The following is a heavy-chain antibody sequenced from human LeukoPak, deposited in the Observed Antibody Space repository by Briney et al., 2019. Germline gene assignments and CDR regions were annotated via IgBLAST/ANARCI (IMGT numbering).Heavy chain of an antibody. Sequence: KPSETLSLTCTVSGGSISSYYWSWIRQPAGKGLEWIGRIYTSGSTNYNASLKSRVSMSVDTSKNQFSLKLSSVTAADTAVFYCARENSGSYREFDYWGQGNLVTVSS. CDR3: ARENSGSYREFDY. V-gene: IGHV4-4*07. CDR2: IYTSGST. CDR1: GGSISSYY. J-gene: IGHJ4*02. D-gene: IGHD1-26*01.